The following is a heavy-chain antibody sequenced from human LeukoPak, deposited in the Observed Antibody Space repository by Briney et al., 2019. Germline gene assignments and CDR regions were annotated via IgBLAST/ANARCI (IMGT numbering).Heavy chain of an antibody. J-gene: IGHJ6*02. D-gene: IGHD3-10*01. CDR2: IYESGGT. Sequence: SETLSLTCAVYSESFSGYYWSWIRQSPGMGLEWIGEIYESGGTTYNPSLKSRVTISIDTSKNQFSLNLTSVTAADTAVYYCARDRGFGESLYYYYGMDVWGQGTTVTVSS. V-gene: IGHV4-34*01. CDR3: ARDRGFGESLYYYYGMDV. CDR1: SESFSGYY.